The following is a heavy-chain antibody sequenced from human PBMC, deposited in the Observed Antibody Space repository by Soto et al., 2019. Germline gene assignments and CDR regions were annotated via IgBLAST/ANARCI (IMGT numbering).Heavy chain of an antibody. J-gene: IGHJ4*02. Sequence: EVQLVESGGGLVKPGGSLRLYCAASGFTFSNAWMNWVRQAPGKGLEWVGRIKSKTDGGTTDYAAPVKGRFTISRDDSKNTLYLQMNSLKTEDTAVYYCTTYSRATVTTAPFNYSGQGTLVTVSS. CDR1: GFTFSNAW. CDR2: IKSKTDGGTT. CDR3: TTYSRATVTTAPFNY. D-gene: IGHD4-4*01. V-gene: IGHV3-15*07.